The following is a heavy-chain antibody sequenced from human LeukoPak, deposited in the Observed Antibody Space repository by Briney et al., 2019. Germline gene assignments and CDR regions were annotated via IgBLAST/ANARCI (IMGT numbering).Heavy chain of an antibody. CDR3: ARDSYQDYYGRFDP. CDR1: GFTFSSYG. J-gene: IGHJ5*02. CDR2: IWYDGSNK. Sequence: GRSLRLSCAASGFTFSSYGMHWVRQAPGKGLEWVAVIWYDGSNKYYANSVNGRFTISRDNSESTLYLQMNGLTAEDTAMYYCARDSYQDYYGRFDPWGQGTLVIVSS. V-gene: IGHV3-33*01. D-gene: IGHD3-10*01.